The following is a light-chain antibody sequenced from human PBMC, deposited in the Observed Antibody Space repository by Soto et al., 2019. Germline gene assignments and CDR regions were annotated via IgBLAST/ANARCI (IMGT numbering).Light chain of an antibody. Sequence: QSALTQPASVSGSPVQSITISCTGTSGDVGSYNLVSWYQQHPGKAPKLMIYEGGKRPSGVSNRFSGSKSGNTASLTISGLQAEDEADYYCCSYAGSSTYVSGTGTKVTV. CDR1: SGDVGSYNL. V-gene: IGLV2-23*01. CDR3: CSYAGSSTYV. CDR2: EGG. J-gene: IGLJ1*01.